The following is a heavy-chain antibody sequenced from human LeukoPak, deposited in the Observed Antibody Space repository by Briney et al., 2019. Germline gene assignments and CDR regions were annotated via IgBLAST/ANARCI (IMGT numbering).Heavy chain of an antibody. Sequence: PSETLSLTCAVSGGSISSGGYSWSWIRQPPGKGLEWIGYIYHSGSTYYNPSLKSRVTISVDRSKNQFSLKLSSVTAADTAVYYCARGDYYDGSGYPSYWYFDLWGRGTLVTVSS. D-gene: IGHD3-22*01. CDR3: ARGDYYDGSGYPSYWYFDL. J-gene: IGHJ2*01. CDR1: GGSISSGGYS. CDR2: IYHSGST. V-gene: IGHV4-30-2*01.